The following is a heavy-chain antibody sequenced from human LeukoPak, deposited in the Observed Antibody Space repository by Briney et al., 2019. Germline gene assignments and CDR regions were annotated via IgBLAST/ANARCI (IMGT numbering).Heavy chain of an antibody. CDR3: ARPSSGYYGYDAFDI. D-gene: IGHD3-22*01. CDR2: ISSSGSTI. V-gene: IGHV3-48*03. CDR1: GFTFSRYE. J-gene: IGHJ3*02. Sequence: QPGGSLRLSCAASGFTFSRYEMNWVRQAPGKGLEWVSYISSSGSTIYYADSVKGRFTISRDNAKNSLYLQMNSLRAEDTAVYYCARPSSGYYGYDAFDIWGQGTMVTVSS.